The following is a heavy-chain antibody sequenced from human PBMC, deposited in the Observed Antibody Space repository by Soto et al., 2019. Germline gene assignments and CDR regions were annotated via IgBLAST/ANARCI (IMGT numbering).Heavy chain of an antibody. CDR2: RYYSGST. CDR1: GGSISSYY. CDR3: AREGPHDKESAFEI. D-gene: IGHD3-9*01. J-gene: IGHJ3*02. V-gene: IGHV4-59*12. Sequence: XXTLSLPFTVSGGSISSYYWRWIPQPPGKGLEWIGYRYYSGSTNYNPSLKSRVTISVDTSKNQFSLKLNSVTDADTAVYYCAREGPHDKESAFEIWGQGTLVTVSS.